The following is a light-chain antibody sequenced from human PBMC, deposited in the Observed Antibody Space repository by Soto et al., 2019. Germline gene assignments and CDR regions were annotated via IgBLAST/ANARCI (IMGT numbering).Light chain of an antibody. CDR2: DVI. J-gene: IGLJ1*01. V-gene: IGLV2-11*01. Sequence: QSVLIQPRSVSGSPGQSVTISCTGTSSDVGVYKYVSWYRQHPGKAPKLTIYDVITRPSGVPDRFSGSKSGNTASLTISGLQAEDEADYYCCSYAGDYTFVFGSGTKVTVL. CDR3: CSYAGDYTFV. CDR1: SSDVGVYKY.